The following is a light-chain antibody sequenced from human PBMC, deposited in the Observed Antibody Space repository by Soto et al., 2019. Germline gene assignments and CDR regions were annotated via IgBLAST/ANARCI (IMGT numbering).Light chain of an antibody. CDR1: QALNTR. CDR2: LTS. Sequence: EIVLTQSPATLSAFPGDRVTLSCRASQALNTRLAWYQHKPGQAPRLLIYLTSNRAAGVPARFSAWGSETDFTLTISDVEPEDFAAYYCHQRQSWPRTFGQGTKVDI. J-gene: IGKJ1*01. V-gene: IGKV3-11*01. CDR3: HQRQSWPRT.